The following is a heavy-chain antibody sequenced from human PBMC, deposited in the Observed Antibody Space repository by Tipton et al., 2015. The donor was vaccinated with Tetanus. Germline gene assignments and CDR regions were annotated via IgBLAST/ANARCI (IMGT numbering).Heavy chain of an antibody. D-gene: IGHD2-8*01. CDR1: GCIFNNYW. J-gene: IGHJ4*02. V-gene: IGHV5-51*01. Sequence: QLVQSGGEVKKPGESLKISCKGSGCIFNNYWIGWVRRKPGKGLEWMGIIYPGDSDTRYSPSFQGQVTISVDKSINTAYLQWSSLKASDTSMSYCARAHCTDGVCNFDFWGQGALVTVAS. CDR3: ARAHCTDGVCNFDF. CDR2: IYPGDSDT.